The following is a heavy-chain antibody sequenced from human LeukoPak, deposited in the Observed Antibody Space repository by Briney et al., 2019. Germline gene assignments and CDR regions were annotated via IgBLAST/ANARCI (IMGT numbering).Heavy chain of an antibody. Sequence: GGSLRLSCAASGFTFSSYAMHWARQAPGKGLEWVAVISYDGSNKYYADSVKGRFTISKDNSKNTLYLQMNSLRAEDTAVYFCARPSDTGGYYNFDYWGQGTLVTVSS. CDR2: ISYDGSNK. J-gene: IGHJ4*02. D-gene: IGHD3-22*01. V-gene: IGHV3-30*01. CDR3: ARPSDTGGYYNFDY. CDR1: GFTFSSYA.